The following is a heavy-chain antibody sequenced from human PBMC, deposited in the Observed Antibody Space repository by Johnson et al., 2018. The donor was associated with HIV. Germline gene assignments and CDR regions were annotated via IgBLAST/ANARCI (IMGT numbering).Heavy chain of an antibody. V-gene: IGHV3-20*04. CDR2: INWNGGST. D-gene: IGHD3-16*02. CDR3: ARGIQITFGGVIAPPDVFDI. CDR1: GFTFDDYG. J-gene: IGHJ3*02. Sequence: VQLVESGGGVVRPGGSLRLSCAASGFTFDDYGMSWVRQAPGKGLEWVSGINWNGGSTGYADSVKGRFTISRDNAKHSRYLQMKSLRAEDRALYYCARGIQITFGGVIAPPDVFDIWGQGTMVTVSS.